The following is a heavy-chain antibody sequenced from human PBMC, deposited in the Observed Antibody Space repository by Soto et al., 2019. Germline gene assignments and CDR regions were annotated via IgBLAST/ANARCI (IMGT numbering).Heavy chain of an antibody. V-gene: IGHV2-5*02. D-gene: IGHD5-18*01. J-gene: IGHJ2*01. CDR1: GFSLSTSGVG. CDR2: IYWDDDK. CDR3: AHEAQYSYGHWYFDL. Sequence: QITLKESGPTLVKPTQTLTLTCTFSGFSLSTSGVGVGWIRQPPGKALEWLALIYWDDDKRYSPSLKSRLTITKDTAKNQVVLTLTNIDPVDTATYYCAHEAQYSYGHWYFDLWGRGTLGPVSS.